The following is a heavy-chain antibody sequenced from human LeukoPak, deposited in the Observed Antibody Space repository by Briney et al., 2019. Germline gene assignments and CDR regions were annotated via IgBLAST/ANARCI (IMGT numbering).Heavy chain of an antibody. V-gene: IGHV1-2*02. CDR2: ANPNSGGT. CDR3: ARGPSSGIDY. J-gene: IGHJ4*02. CDR1: GYTFTGYY. D-gene: IGHD3-10*01. Sequence: GASVKVSCKASGYTFTGYYIHWVRQAPGQGLEWMGWANPNSGGTHSAQKFQGRVTMTRDTSISTVYMELSSLRSDATAIYYCARGPSSGIDYWGQGTLVTVSS.